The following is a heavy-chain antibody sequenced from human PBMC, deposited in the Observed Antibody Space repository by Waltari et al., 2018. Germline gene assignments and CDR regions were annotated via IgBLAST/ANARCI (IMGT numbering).Heavy chain of an antibody. CDR2: MPHDENNK. CDR1: GFTSSRSA. D-gene: IGHD4-17*01. CDR3: ARGLNKVDGGAFDI. J-gene: IGHJ3*02. Sequence: QVHLVESGGGVVLPGGSLRLSCEASGFTSSRSAMHWLRQVPGKGLSGKAVMPHDENNKDFADSVRGRFTISRDNSKDTMFLQMNSLEVADTAVYYCARGLNKVDGGAFDIWGQGTKVTVSS. V-gene: IGHV3-33*05.